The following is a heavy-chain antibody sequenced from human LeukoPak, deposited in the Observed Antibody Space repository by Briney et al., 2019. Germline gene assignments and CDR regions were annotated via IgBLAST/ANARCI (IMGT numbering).Heavy chain of an antibody. V-gene: IGHV4-31*03. Sequence: SETLSLTCTVSGGSISSGGYYWSWIRQHPGKGLEWIGYIYYSGSTYYNPSLKSRVTISVDTSKNQFSLKLSSVTAADTAVYYCARSSGYYQNWFDPWGREPWSPSPQ. J-gene: IGHJ5*02. D-gene: IGHD3-22*01. CDR2: IYYSGST. CDR1: GGSISSGGYY. CDR3: ARSSGYYQNWFDP.